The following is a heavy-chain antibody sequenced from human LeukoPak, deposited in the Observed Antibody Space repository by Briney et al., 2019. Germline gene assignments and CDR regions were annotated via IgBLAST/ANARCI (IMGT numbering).Heavy chain of an antibody. V-gene: IGHV3-23*01. CDR2: ISGSGGST. D-gene: IGHD3-22*01. CDR1: GFTFSSYG. J-gene: IGHJ4*02. Sequence: GGSLRLSCAASGFTFSSYGMSWVRQAPGKGLEWVSAISGSGGSTYYADSVKGRFTISRDNSKNTLYLQMNSLRAEDTAVYYCAKLLGDYYDSSGTRYYFDYWGQGTLVTVSS. CDR3: AKLLGDYYDSSGTRYYFDY.